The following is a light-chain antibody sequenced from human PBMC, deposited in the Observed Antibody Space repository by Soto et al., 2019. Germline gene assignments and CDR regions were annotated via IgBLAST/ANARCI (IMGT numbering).Light chain of an antibody. CDR1: QGISSY. J-gene: IGKJ5*01. V-gene: IGKV1-9*01. Sequence: DIQLTQSPSFLSASVGDRVTITCRASQGISSYLAWYQQTPGKAPKLLIYASSTLQSGVPSRFSGSGYGTEFTLTISSLQPGDFATYYCQQLNTFPVTFGQGTRLDI. CDR2: ASS. CDR3: QQLNTFPVT.